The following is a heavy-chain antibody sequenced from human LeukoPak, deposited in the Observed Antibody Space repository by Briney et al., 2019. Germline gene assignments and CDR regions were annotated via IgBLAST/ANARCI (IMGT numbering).Heavy chain of an antibody. D-gene: IGHD4-23*01. CDR2: TKQDGSEK. Sequence: GGSLRLSCAASGFTFSGYWMSWVRQAPGKGLEWVANTKQDGSEKYYVDSVKGRFTISRDNAKNSLYLQMNSLRAEDTAVYYCARDLVYGGSSPFDFWGQGTLVTVSS. CDR3: ARDLVYGGSSPFDF. CDR1: GFTFSGYW. J-gene: IGHJ4*02. V-gene: IGHV3-7*04.